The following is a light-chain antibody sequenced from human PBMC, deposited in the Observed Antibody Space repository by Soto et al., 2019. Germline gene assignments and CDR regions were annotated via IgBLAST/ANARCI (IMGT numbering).Light chain of an antibody. CDR2: DVT. CDR3: SSYTSISTYV. J-gene: IGLJ1*01. CDR1: SSDVGGYNF. V-gene: IGLV2-14*01. Sequence: QSALTQPASVSGSPGQSITISCTGTSSDVGGYNFLSWYQQQPDKAPKLMIDDVTNPPSVVSKCFSGYKSGNTASLTISAHQAEDAAYYYCSSYTSISTYVFGTGTKLTVL.